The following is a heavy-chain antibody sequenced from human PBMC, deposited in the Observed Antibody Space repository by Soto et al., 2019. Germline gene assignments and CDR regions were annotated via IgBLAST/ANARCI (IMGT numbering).Heavy chain of an antibody. D-gene: IGHD3-10*01. CDR1: GYTFTSYD. V-gene: IGHV1-8*01. J-gene: IGHJ6*03. CDR3: ARGRRGGSGYYYYYYRDV. Sequence: ASVKVSCKASGYTFTSYDTNWVRQATGQGLEWMGWMNPNSGNTGYAQKFKGRVTMTRNTSTSTAYMELSSLRSEDTAVYYCARGRRGGSGYYYYYYRDVWGKGTTVTVSS. CDR2: MNPNSGNT.